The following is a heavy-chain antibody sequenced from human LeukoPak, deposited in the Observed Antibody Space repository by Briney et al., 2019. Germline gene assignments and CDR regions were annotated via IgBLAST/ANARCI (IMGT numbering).Heavy chain of an antibody. Sequence: GGSLRLSCAASGFTFSSYAMSWVRQAPGKGLEWVSAISGSGGSTYYADSVKGRFTISRDNSKNTLYLQMNILRAEDTAVYYCVKLGCSSTTEVQAYDYWGQGTLVTVSS. D-gene: IGHD2-2*01. V-gene: IGHV3-23*01. CDR2: ISGSGGST. CDR1: GFTFSSYA. J-gene: IGHJ4*02. CDR3: VKLGCSSTTEVQAYDY.